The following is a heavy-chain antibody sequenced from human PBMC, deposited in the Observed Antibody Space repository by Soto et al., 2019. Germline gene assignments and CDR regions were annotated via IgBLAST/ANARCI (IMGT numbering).Heavy chain of an antibody. J-gene: IGHJ5*02. Sequence: QINLIESGPTLVKPTQTLTLTCTFSGFSLSTSGAAVGWVRQPPGRTLERLALIYWDGDKRYNASLGNRLTITKDTSMNQVVLTLTNVDPADTATYYWAHRATMTIFGLIIDNDIWYDPWGQGTWVRVSS. CDR1: GFSLSTSGAA. CDR2: IYWDGDK. V-gene: IGHV2-5*02. CDR3: AHRATMTIFGLIIDNDIWYDP. D-gene: IGHD3-3*01.